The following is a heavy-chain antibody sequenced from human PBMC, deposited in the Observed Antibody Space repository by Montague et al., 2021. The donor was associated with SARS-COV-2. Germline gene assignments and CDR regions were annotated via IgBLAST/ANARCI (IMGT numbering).Heavy chain of an antibody. D-gene: IGHD3-9*01. J-gene: IGHJ3*02. CDR3: ASSGITLTGLDAFDI. V-gene: IGHV6-1*01. CDR2: TYYRSKWDS. Sequence: CAISGDSVASKSGAWNWIRHSPSRGLEWLGRTYYRSKWDSDYAEAVKRXLVITPDTFKNQVSLQLNSVIPEDTAVYFCASSGITLTGLDAFDIWGQGTMVTVSS. CDR1: GDSVASKSGA.